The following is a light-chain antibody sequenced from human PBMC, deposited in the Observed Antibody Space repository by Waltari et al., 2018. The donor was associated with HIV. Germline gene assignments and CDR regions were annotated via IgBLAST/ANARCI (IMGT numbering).Light chain of an antibody. CDR1: RSNIGAQSA. Sequence: QSVLTQPPSVSGAPGQRVTIPCTGRRSNIGAQSAVPWYQHLPGTAPKVLIYCNSDRPSGVPDRFSGSKSGTSASLVITGLQAEDEANYYCQSYDSSLSAWVFGGGTKLTVL. CDR2: CNS. J-gene: IGLJ3*02. CDR3: QSYDSSLSAWV. V-gene: IGLV1-40*01.